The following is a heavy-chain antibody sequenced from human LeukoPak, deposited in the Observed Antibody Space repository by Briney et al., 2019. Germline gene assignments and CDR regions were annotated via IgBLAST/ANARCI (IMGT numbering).Heavy chain of an antibody. D-gene: IGHD3-10*01. CDR1: GFTFSSYG. Sequence: GGSLRLSCAASGFTFSSYGMHWVRQAPGKGLEWVANIKQDGSEKYYVDSVKGRFTISRDNTKNSLFLQMNSLRAEDTAVYYCARDREVALFYFDYWGQGTLVTVSS. CDR3: ARDREVALFYFDY. CDR2: IKQDGSEK. J-gene: IGHJ4*02. V-gene: IGHV3-7*01.